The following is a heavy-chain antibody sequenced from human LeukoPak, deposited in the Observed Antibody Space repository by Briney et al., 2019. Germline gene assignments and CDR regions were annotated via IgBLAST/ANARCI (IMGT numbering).Heavy chain of an antibody. D-gene: IGHD4-17*01. CDR3: ARLPTVTSLGFDI. CDR1: GGSLRSYY. Sequence: KGSETLSLTCTVSGGSLRSYYWKWIRQPPGKGLGGVGYIYYSGSTDYNPSLKSRVTISVDTSKNQFSLKLSSVTAADTAVYYCARLPTVTSLGFDIWGQGTMVTVSS. J-gene: IGHJ3*02. CDR2: IYYSGST. V-gene: IGHV4-59*08.